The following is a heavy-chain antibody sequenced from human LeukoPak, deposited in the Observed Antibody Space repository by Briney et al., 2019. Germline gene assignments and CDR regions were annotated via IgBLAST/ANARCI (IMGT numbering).Heavy chain of an antibody. D-gene: IGHD2-21*02. V-gene: IGHV4-59*01. J-gene: IGHJ4*02. Sequence: SETLPLTCTVSGGSISSYYWGWIRQPPGKGLEWIGYIYYSGSTNYNPSLKSRVTISVDTSKNQFSLKLTSVTAADTAVYYCAKDACGGDCYCLYYFDYWGQGTLVTVSS. CDR1: GGSISSYY. CDR3: AKDACGGDCYCLYYFDY. CDR2: IYYSGST.